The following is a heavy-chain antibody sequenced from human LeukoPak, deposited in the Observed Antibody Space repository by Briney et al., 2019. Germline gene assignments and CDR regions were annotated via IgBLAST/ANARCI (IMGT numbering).Heavy chain of an antibody. V-gene: IGHV3-30*04. J-gene: IGHJ4*02. D-gene: IGHD4-23*01. CDR1: GFTFSSYA. Sequence: PGGSLRLSCAASGFTFSSYAMYWVRQAPGKGLEWVAVISYDGSDKFYADSVKGRFTISRDSSKNTLYLQMNSLRAEDTAVYYCARAITVVTWDYWGQGTLVTVSS. CDR2: ISYDGSDK. CDR3: ARAITVVTWDY.